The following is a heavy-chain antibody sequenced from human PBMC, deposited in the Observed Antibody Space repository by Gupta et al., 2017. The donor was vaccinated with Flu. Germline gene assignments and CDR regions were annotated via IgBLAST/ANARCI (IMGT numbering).Heavy chain of an antibody. D-gene: IGHD3-22*01. V-gene: IGHV1-69*17. J-gene: IGHJ4*02. Sequence: QVQLVQSGAEVMKPGSSVTISCKASGCTFRSYAFRWVRTAPVQWLEWMGEIIPIFGIANDEQKCQGRVTITAEKSTSTAYMEISSLRSEDTAVYYCASQDSYDSSGYYQGYWGQGTRVTVSS. CDR1: GCTFRSYA. CDR3: ASQDSYDSSGYYQGY. CDR2: IIPIFGIA.